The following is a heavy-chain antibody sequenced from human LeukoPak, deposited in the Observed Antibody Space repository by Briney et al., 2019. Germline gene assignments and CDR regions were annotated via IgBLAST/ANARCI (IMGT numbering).Heavy chain of an antibody. D-gene: IGHD5-18*01. CDR1: GGSINSSTYY. J-gene: IGHJ6*02. V-gene: IGHV4-39*01. CDR3: ASTAMAINFYYYGMDV. CDR2: IHYSGST. Sequence: PSETLSLTCTVSGGSINSSTYYWGWIRQPPGRGLEWIGSIHYSGSTYYNPSLKSRVTISVDTFKSQFSLKLSSVTAADTAVYYCASTAMAINFYYYGMDVWGQGTTVTVSS.